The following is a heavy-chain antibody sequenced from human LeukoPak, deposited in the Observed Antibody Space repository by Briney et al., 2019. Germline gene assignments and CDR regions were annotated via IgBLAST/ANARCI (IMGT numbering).Heavy chain of an antibody. Sequence: AFVKVPCKASGYNFTRYDFQWVGQAHGQGLGGMGWINPSSGGTNYAQKFQGCVTMTRDMSINTAYMELSRLTSDDTAVYYCARTTNYYHGMDVWGQGTTVTVSS. J-gene: IGHJ6*02. D-gene: IGHD1-1*01. CDR2: INPSSGGT. V-gene: IGHV1-2*04. CDR1: GYNFTRYD. CDR3: ARTTNYYHGMDV.